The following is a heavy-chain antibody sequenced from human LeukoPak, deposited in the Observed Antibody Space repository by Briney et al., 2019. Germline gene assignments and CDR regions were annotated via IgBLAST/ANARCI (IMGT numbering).Heavy chain of an antibody. CDR2: IYYSGST. V-gene: IGHV4-59*01. CDR1: GGSISSYY. J-gene: IGHJ4*02. CDR3: ARVDTAAGEYYFDY. D-gene: IGHD6-13*01. Sequence: PSETLSLTCTVSGGSISSYYWSWIRQPPGKGLEWIGHIYYSGSTNYNPSLKSRVTISVDTSKNQFSLKLSSVTAADTAVYYCARVDTAAGEYYFDYWGQGTLVTVSS.